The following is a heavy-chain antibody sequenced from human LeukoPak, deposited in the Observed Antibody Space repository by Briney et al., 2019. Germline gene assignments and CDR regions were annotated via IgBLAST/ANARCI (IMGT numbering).Heavy chain of an antibody. V-gene: IGHV4-59*01. J-gene: IGHJ3*02. CDR1: GASINNYY. CDR3: ARQDSGTYLNPLDI. D-gene: IGHD1-26*01. Sequence: SETLSLTCTVSGASINNYYWSWVRRPPLKGLEWIGYIYSTGDTSYNPSLESRVSISMDTSKNHFSLEITSVTAADTAVYYCARQDSGTYLNPLDIWGQGTVVTVSS. CDR2: IYSTGDT.